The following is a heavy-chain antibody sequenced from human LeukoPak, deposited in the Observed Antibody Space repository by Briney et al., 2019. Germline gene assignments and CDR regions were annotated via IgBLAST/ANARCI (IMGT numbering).Heavy chain of an antibody. D-gene: IGHD2-2*01. V-gene: IGHV3-23*01. CDR3: AKATYCSSTSCPFS. CDR1: GFTFSSYS. CDR2: ISGSGGST. J-gene: IGHJ5*02. Sequence: GGSLRLSCAASGFTFSSYSMNWVRQAPGKGLEWVSAISGSGGSTYYADSVKGRFTITRDNSKNTLYLQMNSLRAEDTAVYYCAKATYCSSTSCPFSWGQGTLVTVSS.